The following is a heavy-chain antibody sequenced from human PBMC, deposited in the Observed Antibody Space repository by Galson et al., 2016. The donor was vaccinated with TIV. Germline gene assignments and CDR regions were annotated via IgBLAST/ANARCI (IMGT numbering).Heavy chain of an antibody. Sequence: SETLSLTCTVSGGSISSDIYYWAWIRQPPGKGLEWIATIYYTGSTYYNPSLRSRVSISMDTPKNQFSLKLTSVTAADTVVYYCARRAHYDSSGYSDAFDVWGQGTMVPVSS. V-gene: IGHV4-39*01. D-gene: IGHD3-22*01. J-gene: IGHJ3*01. CDR1: GGSISSDIYY. CDR3: ARRAHYDSSGYSDAFDV. CDR2: IYYTGST.